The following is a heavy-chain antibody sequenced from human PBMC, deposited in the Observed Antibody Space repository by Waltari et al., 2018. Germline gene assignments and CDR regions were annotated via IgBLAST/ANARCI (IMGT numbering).Heavy chain of an antibody. D-gene: IGHD3-22*01. J-gene: IGHJ5*02. CDR3: ARVQIHYYDSSGYAGWFDP. CDR2: IYHSGST. Sequence: SWVRQPPGKGLEWIGEIYHSGSTNYNPSLKSRVTISVDKSKNQFSLKLSSVTAADTAVYYCARVQIHYYDSSGYAGWFDPWGQGTLVTVSS. V-gene: IGHV4-4*02.